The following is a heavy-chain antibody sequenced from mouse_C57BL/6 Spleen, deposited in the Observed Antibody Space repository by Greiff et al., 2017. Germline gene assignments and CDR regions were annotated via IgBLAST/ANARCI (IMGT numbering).Heavy chain of an antibody. CDR3: TRTAAQATHDY. CDR2: IYPGNSDT. D-gene: IGHD3-2*02. J-gene: IGHJ2*01. V-gene: IGHV1-5*01. Sequence: VQLQQSGTVLARPGASVKMSCKTSGYWNGWAIYPGNSDTSYNQKFKGKAKLTAVTSASTAYMELSSLTNEDSAVYYCTRTAAQATHDYWGQGTTLTVSS. CDR1: GY.